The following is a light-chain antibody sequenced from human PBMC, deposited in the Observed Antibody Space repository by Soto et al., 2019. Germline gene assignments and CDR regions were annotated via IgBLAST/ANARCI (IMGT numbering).Light chain of an antibody. CDR1: SSSIGSNF. J-gene: IGLJ2*01. V-gene: IGLV1-47*01. CDR3: AAWDDSLSGRV. CDR2: RNN. Sequence: QSVLTQPPSASGNPGQRVTISCSGSSSSIGSNFVYWYQQLPGTAPKLLIYRNNQRPSGVPDLFSGSKSGTSASLAISGLRSEDEADYYSAAWDDSLSGRVFGGGTKLTVL.